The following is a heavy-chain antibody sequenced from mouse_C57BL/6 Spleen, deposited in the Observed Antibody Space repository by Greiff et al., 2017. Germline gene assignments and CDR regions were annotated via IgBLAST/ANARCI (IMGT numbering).Heavy chain of an antibody. CDR2: IYPGDGDT. D-gene: IGHD1-1*01. V-gene: IGHV1-82*01. Sequence: VQLQQSGPELVKPGASVKISCKASGYAFSSSWMNWVKQRPGKGLEWIGRIYPGDGDTNYNGKFKGKATLTADKSSSTAYMQLSSLTSEDSAVYFCARTTTVAPYYFDYWGQGTTLTVSS. J-gene: IGHJ2*01. CDR1: GYAFSSSW. CDR3: ARTTTVAPYYFDY.